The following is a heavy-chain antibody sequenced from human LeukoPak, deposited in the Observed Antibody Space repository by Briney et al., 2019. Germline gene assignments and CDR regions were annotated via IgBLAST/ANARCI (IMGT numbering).Heavy chain of an antibody. CDR2: INSDGSST. J-gene: IGHJ3*02. CDR3: ARDRRYYDSSGYRGRAFDI. Sequence: GGSLRLSCVATGFTLTNYWMSWVRQAPGKGLVWVSRINSDGSSTSYADSVKGRFTISRDNAKNTLYLQMNSLRAEDTAVYYCARDRRYYDSSGYRGRAFDIWGQGTMVTVSS. CDR1: GFTLTNYW. D-gene: IGHD3-22*01. V-gene: IGHV3-74*01.